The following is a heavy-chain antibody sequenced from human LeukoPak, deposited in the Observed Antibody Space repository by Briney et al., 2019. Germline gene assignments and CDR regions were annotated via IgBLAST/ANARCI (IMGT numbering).Heavy chain of an antibody. CDR1: AGSISSSSYY. D-gene: IGHD2-2*02. J-gene: IGHJ6*03. CDR2: IYYSGST. Sequence: PSETLSLTCTVSAGSISSSSYYWGWIRQPPGKGLEWIGSIYYSGSTYYNPSLKSRDTISVDTSKNQFSLKLSSVTAADTAVYYCAVIPAAIYYYYYMDVWGKGTTVTVSS. CDR3: AVIPAAIYYYYYMDV. V-gene: IGHV4-39*01.